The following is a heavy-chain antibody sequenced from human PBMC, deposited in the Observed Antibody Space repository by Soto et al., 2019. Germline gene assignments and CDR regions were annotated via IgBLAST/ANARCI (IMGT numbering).Heavy chain of an antibody. Sequence: GGSLRLSCEAFGVRFSGYAMSWVRQAPGKGLEWVASISGDADTIYYGDSVKGRFTLSRDNSNNTLFLKMSSLRAGDTAIYYCATVIFFHMTLVTWGQGT. CDR3: ATVIFFHMTLVT. V-gene: IGHV3-23*01. D-gene: IGHD3-3*02. CDR1: GVRFSGYA. J-gene: IGHJ5*01. CDR2: ISGDADTI.